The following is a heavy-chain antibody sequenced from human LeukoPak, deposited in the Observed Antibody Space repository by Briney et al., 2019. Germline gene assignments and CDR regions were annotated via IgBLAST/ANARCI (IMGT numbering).Heavy chain of an antibody. CDR2: INTATGNT. CDR1: GYTLSTYA. Sequence: ASVKVSCKASGYTLSTYAMHWVRQAPGQSLEWMGWINTATGNTKYSQGFQGRVTFTRDTSASTAYMELSTLRSEDTAVYHCARGKGFCSGGSCHFDSWGQGTLVTVSS. J-gene: IGHJ4*02. CDR3: ARGKGFCSGGSCHFDS. V-gene: IGHV1-3*04. D-gene: IGHD2-15*01.